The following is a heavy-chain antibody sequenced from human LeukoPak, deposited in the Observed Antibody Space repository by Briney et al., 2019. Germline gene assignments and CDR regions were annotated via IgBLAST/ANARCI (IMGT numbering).Heavy chain of an antibody. V-gene: IGHV3-15*01. CDR1: GFSFTNAW. D-gene: IGHD1-7*01. J-gene: IGHJ4*02. CDR3: TTVFNTWNFY. CDR2: IKAKSDGGTT. Sequence: GGSLRLSCAASGFSFTNAWMSWVRQAPGKGLEWVGRIKAKSDGGTTDYAAPVKGRFTISRDDSENTLYLQMNGLKTEDTAVYYCTTVFNTWNFYWGQGTLVTVSS.